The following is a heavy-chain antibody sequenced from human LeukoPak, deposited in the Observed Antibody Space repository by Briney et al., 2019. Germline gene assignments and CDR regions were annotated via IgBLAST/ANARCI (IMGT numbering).Heavy chain of an antibody. CDR1: GGTFSSYA. D-gene: IGHD3-22*01. J-gene: IGHJ4*02. CDR3: ARDYYDSSGYYSEYYFGY. V-gene: IGHV1-69*05. Sequence: ASVKVSCKASGGTFSSYAISWVRQAPGQGLEWMGRIIPIFGTANYAQKFQGRVTITTDESTSTAYMELSRLRSDDTAVYYCARDYYDSSGYYSEYYFGYWGQGTLVTVSS. CDR2: IIPIFGTA.